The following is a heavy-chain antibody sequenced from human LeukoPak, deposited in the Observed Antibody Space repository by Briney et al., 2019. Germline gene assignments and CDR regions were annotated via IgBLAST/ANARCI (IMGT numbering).Heavy chain of an antibody. CDR2: ISGSGGST. V-gene: IGHV3-23*01. Sequence: GGSLRLSCAASGFTFSGYAMSWVRQAPGKGLEWVSSISGSGGSTYYADSVKGRFTMSRDNSKNTLYLQMNSLRAEDTAVYYCARDGGTYDYGDYALLDYWGQGTLVTVSS. CDR1: GFTFSGYA. J-gene: IGHJ4*02. D-gene: IGHD4-17*01. CDR3: ARDGGTYDYGDYALLDY.